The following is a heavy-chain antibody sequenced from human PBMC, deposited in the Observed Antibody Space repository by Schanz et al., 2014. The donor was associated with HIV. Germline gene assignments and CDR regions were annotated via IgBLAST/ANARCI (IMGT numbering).Heavy chain of an antibody. CDR3: AKGQRGVVRGDIDH. CDR2: ISGSGGST. D-gene: IGHD3-10*01. CDR1: FFTCSISF. J-gene: IGHJ4*02. V-gene: IGHV3-23*01. Sequence: EVQLLESGGGLVQPGGSLRLSFSSSFFTCSISFMICFLHSPGKGLECVSVISGSGGSTYYADSVKGRFTISRDNSKNALYLQMNSLRAEDTAVYYCAKGQRGVVRGDIDHWGQGTLVTVSS.